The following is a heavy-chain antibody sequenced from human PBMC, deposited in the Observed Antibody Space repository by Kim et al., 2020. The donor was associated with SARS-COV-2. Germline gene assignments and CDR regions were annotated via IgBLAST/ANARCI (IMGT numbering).Heavy chain of an antibody. D-gene: IGHD3-9*01. V-gene: IGHV4-39*07. CDR2: VSYSGAT. CDR3: SRYSNSDWSLGY. J-gene: IGHJ4*02. CDR1: GGSISSSGYL. Sequence: SETLSLTCTVSGGSISSSGYLWAWIRQSPEMGLEWLASVSYSGATYYNPSLKSRGTISKDTSKNQFSLELNSVTAADTAVYYCSRYSNSDWSLGYWGQGT.